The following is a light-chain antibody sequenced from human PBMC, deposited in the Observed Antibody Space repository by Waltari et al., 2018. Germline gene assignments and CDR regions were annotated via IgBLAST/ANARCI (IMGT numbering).Light chain of an antibody. J-gene: IGKJ1*01. V-gene: IGKV3-20*01. Sequence: EIVLTQSPGTLSLSTGERATLSCRASENISRFLAWYQQRPGQAPRLLIYATSSRATGIPDRFSGSGSGTDFSLTISRLEPEDFAVYYCQHHVRLPATFGQGTKVEIK. CDR3: QHHVRLPAT. CDR1: ENISRF. CDR2: ATS.